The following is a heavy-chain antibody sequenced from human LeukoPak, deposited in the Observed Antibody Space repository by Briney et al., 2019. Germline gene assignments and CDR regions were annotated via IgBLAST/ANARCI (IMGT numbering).Heavy chain of an antibody. CDR1: GFTFSSYA. CDR3: AKLPWSSSGWFDP. J-gene: IGHJ5*02. CDR2: ISGIGDST. D-gene: IGHD6-6*01. V-gene: IGHV3-23*01. Sequence: GGSLRLSCAASGFTFSSYAMSWVRQAPGKGLEWVSTISGIGDSTHNADTVKGRFPISRDNSKSTLYLQMNSLRAEDTAVYYCAKLPWSSSGWFDPWGQGTLVTVSS.